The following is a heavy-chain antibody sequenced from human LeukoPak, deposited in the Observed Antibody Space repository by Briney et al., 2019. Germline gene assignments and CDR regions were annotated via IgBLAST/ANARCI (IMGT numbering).Heavy chain of an antibody. Sequence: GGSLRLSCAASGFTFSTYSMNWVRQAPGKGLEWVSYISGSSSTTYYADSVRGRFTISRDNAKNSLYLQMNSLRAEDTAVYYCVRWGLTGKYLFDYWGQGTLVTVSS. V-gene: IGHV3-48*01. CDR1: GFTFSTYS. CDR3: VRWGLTGKYLFDY. D-gene: IGHD7-27*01. J-gene: IGHJ4*02. CDR2: ISGSSSTT.